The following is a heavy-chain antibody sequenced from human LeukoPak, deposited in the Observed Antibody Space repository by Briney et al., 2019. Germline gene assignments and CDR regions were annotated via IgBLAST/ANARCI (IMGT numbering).Heavy chain of an antibody. Sequence: ASVKVSCKASGYTFTSYDINWVRQANGQGLEWMGWMNPNSGNTGYAQKFQGRVTMTRNTSISTAYMELSSLRSEDTAVYYCARGRLYSGRYYRIHAFDIWGQGTMVTVSS. CDR2: MNPNSGNT. D-gene: IGHD1-26*01. CDR3: ARGRLYSGRYYRIHAFDI. J-gene: IGHJ3*02. CDR1: GYTFTSYD. V-gene: IGHV1-8*01.